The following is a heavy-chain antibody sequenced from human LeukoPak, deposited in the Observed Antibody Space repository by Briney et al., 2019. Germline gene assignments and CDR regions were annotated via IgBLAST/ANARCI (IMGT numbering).Heavy chain of an antibody. J-gene: IGHJ4*02. CDR2: LYIGGNT. Sequence: GGSLRLSCAASGFTFSSYSMNWVRQAPGKGLEWVSALYIGGNTYYADSVRGWFTISRDNSKNTLYLQMNSLRAEDTAIYYCMTAAGYNFGQYWGQGTLVTVSS. V-gene: IGHV3-53*01. D-gene: IGHD5-18*01. CDR1: GFTFSSYS. CDR3: MTAAGYNFGQY.